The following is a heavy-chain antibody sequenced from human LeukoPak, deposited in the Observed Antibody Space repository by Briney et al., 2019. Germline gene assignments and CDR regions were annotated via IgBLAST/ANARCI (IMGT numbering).Heavy chain of an antibody. CDR3: ARERGYDILDAFDV. D-gene: IGHD3-9*01. CDR2: MSSTRSSI. CDR1: GFTFSAYT. Sequence: GSLRLSCSASGFTFSAYTMNWVRQPPGKGLEGVSSMSSTRSSIYYADSVKGRFTISRDNANNSLYLQMNSLRPEDTAVYYCARERGYDILDAFDVWGQGTMVTVSS. V-gene: IGHV3-21*01. J-gene: IGHJ3*01.